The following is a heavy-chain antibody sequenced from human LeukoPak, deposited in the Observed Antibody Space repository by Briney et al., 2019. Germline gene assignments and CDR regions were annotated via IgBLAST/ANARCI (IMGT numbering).Heavy chain of an antibody. J-gene: IGHJ4*02. CDR1: GYTFTGYY. D-gene: IGHD3-22*01. Sequence: ASVKVSCKASGYTFTGYYMHWVRQAPGQGLEWMGWINPNSGGTNYAQKPQGRVTMTTDTSTSTAYMELRSLRSDDTAVYYCARDNPPYYDSSGYSYPSDYWGQGTLVTVSS. CDR3: ARDNPPYYDSSGYSYPSDY. CDR2: INPNSGGT. V-gene: IGHV1-2*02.